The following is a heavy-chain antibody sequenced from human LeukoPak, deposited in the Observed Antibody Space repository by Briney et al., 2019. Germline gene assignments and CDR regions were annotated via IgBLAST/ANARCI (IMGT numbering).Heavy chain of an antibody. J-gene: IGHJ4*02. CDR3: AKDFALVIID. Sequence: GGSLRLSCAASGFTFNNYGMHWVRQAPGKGLEWMAFIRYDGSKKYYADSVKGRFAISRDNSKNTLYLQMNSLRAEDTAVYYCAKDFALVIIDWGQGTLVTVSS. CDR2: IRYDGSKK. D-gene: IGHD3-9*01. V-gene: IGHV3-30*02. CDR1: GFTFNNYG.